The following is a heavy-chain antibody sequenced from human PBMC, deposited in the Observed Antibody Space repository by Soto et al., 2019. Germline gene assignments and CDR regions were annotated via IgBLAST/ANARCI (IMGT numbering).Heavy chain of an antibody. V-gene: IGHV3-49*03. J-gene: IGHJ4*02. Sequence: EVYLVESGGGLVEPGRSLRLSCTASGFPFGNILMSWFRQAPGKGMEWVGFIRSQPYGGTAEYAASVRGRFTISRDDSKGIAYLQMNSLQTEDSGVYYCIGSFPFWGQGTLVTVSS. CDR2: IRSQPYGGTA. D-gene: IGHD3-10*01. CDR3: IGSFPF. CDR1: GFPFGNIL.